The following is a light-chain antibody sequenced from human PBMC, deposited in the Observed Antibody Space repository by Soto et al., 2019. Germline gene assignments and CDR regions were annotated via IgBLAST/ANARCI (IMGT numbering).Light chain of an antibody. Sequence: GLTQSPCTLSLSPGERATLSCRASQSVSNNYLAWYQQKPGQAPRLLIYGASNRATGIPDRSSGSGSGTDFTLTISRLEPEDFAVYYCQQYGSSGTFGQGTKVDTK. V-gene: IGKV3-20*01. CDR2: GAS. CDR1: QSVSNNY. J-gene: IGKJ1*01. CDR3: QQYGSSGT.